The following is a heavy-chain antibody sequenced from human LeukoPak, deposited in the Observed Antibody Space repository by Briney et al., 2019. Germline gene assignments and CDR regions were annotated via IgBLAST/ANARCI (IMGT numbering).Heavy chain of an antibody. CDR3: ARRAAGRPFDY. CDR2: IYSGGST. J-gene: IGHJ4*02. CDR1: GFTFRSHG. D-gene: IGHD6-13*01. Sequence: GGSLRLSCAASGFTFRSHGMSWVRQAPGKGLEWVSVIYSGGSTYYADSVKGRFTISRDNSKNTLYLQMNSLRAEDTAVYYCARRAAGRPFDYWGQGTLVTVSS. V-gene: IGHV3-53*01.